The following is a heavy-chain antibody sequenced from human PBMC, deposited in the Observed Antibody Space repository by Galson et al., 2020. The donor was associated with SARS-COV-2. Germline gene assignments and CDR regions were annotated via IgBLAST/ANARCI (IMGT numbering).Heavy chain of an antibody. CDR3: ARERLGELSLPFDP. D-gene: IGHD3-16*02. Sequence: GESLKISCAASGFTFSSYAMHWVRQAPGKGLEWVAVISYDGSNKYYADSVKGRFTISRDNSKNTLYLQMNSLRAEDTAVYYCARERLGELSLPFDPWGQGSLVTVS. V-gene: IGHV3-30*04. J-gene: IGHJ5*02. CDR2: ISYDGSNK. CDR1: GFTFSSYA.